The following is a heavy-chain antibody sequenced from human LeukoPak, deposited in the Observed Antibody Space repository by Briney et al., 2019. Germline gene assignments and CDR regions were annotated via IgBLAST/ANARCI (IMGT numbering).Heavy chain of an antibody. V-gene: IGHV4-59*08. CDR3: ARRAPYSYEWSTLDY. D-gene: IGHD5-18*01. Sequence: SETLSLTCTVSGGSISSNYWIWIRQPPGKGLEWIGYIYYSGSTNYNPSLKSRVTISVDTSKNQFSLKLSSVTAADTAVYYCARRAPYSYEWSTLDYWGQGTLVTVSS. J-gene: IGHJ4*02. CDR2: IYYSGST. CDR1: GGSISSNY.